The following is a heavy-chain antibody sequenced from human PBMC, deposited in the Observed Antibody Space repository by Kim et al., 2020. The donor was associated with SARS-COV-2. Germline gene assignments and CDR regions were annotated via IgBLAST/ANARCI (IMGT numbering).Heavy chain of an antibody. Sequence: SETLSLTCTFSGYSISSGYYWGWIRQPPGKGLEWIGSIYHSGSTYYNPSLKSRVTISVDTSKNQFSLKLSSVTAADTAVYYCARDGPQHGLDYWGQGTLVTVSS. D-gene: IGHD2-8*01. CDR1: GYSISSGYY. CDR3: ARDGPQHGLDY. CDR2: IYHSGST. J-gene: IGHJ4*02. V-gene: IGHV4-38-2*02.